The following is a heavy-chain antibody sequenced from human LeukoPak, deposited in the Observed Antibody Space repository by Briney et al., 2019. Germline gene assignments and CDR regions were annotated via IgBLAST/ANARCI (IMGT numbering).Heavy chain of an antibody. Sequence: GGSLRLSCAASGFTFSSYAMSWVRQAPGMGLEWVSAISGSGGSTYYADSVKGRFTISRDNSKNTLYLQMSGLRADDTAVYYCAKDGTPGDYWGQGTRVTVSS. CDR3: AKDGTPGDY. D-gene: IGHD2-15*01. J-gene: IGHJ4*02. CDR1: GFTFSSYA. CDR2: ISGSGGST. V-gene: IGHV3-23*01.